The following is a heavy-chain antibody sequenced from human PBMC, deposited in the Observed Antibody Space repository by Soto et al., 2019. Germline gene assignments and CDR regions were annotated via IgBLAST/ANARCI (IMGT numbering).Heavy chain of an antibody. CDR3: ALGYCSSTSCYSYYYYYMDV. Sequence: SETLSLTCAVYGGSFSGYYWSWIRQPPGKGLEWIGEINHSGSTNYNPSLKSRVTISVDTSKNQFSLKLSSVTAADTAVYYCALGYCSSTSCYSYYYYYMDVWGKGTTVTVSS. CDR1: GGSFSGYY. V-gene: IGHV4-34*01. J-gene: IGHJ6*03. CDR2: INHSGST. D-gene: IGHD2-2*01.